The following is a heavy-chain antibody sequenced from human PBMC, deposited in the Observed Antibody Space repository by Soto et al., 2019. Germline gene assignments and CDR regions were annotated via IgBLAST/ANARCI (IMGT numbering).Heavy chain of an antibody. CDR2: IYPGDFDT. D-gene: IGHD3-9*01. CDR3: ARDAVEAYYDILTGYFDY. Sequence: PGESLKISCQGSGYTFSSYWIGWVRQMPGKGLEWMGIIYPGDFDTRYSPSFQGQVTISADKSISTAYLQWSSLRAEDTAVYYCARDAVEAYYDILTGYFDYWGQGTLVTVSS. J-gene: IGHJ4*02. V-gene: IGHV5-51*01. CDR1: GYTFSSYW.